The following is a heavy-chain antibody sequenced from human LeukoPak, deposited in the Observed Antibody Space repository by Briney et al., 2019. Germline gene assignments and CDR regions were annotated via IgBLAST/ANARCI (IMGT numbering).Heavy chain of an antibody. CDR3: ARWAQQLYYFDY. J-gene: IGHJ4*02. CDR1: GGSISSGGYY. V-gene: IGHV4-31*03. Sequence: SQTLSLTCTVSGGSISSGGYYWSWIRQHPGKGLEWIGYIHYSGSTYYNPSLKSRVTISVDTSKNQFSLKLSSVTAADTAVYYCARWAQQLYYFDYWGQGTLVTVSS. D-gene: IGHD6-13*01. CDR2: IHYSGST.